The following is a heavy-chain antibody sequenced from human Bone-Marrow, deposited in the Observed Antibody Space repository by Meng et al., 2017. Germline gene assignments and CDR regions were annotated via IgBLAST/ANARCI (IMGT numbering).Heavy chain of an antibody. CDR1: GGSISSSSYY. D-gene: IGHD3-10*01. CDR2: IYYSGST. Sequence: SETLSLTCTVSGGSISSSSYYWGWIRQPPGKGLEWIGYIYYSGSTNYNPSLKSRVTISVDTSKNQFSLKLSSVTAADTAVYYCARSPKSRDYYGSGSYYSRFDPWGQGTLVTVSS. J-gene: IGHJ5*02. V-gene: IGHV4-61*05. CDR3: ARSPKSRDYYGSGSYYSRFDP.